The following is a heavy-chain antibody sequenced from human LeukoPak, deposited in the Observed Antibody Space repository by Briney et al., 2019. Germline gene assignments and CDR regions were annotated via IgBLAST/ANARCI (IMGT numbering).Heavy chain of an antibody. CDR2: IRYDGSNK. V-gene: IGHV3-30*02. CDR3: AKLMVYAPGDFHYYYMDV. J-gene: IGHJ6*03. Sequence: GGSLRLSCAASGFTFSSYGMHWVRQAPGKGLEWVAFIRYDGSNKYYADSVKGRFTISRDNSKNTLYLQMNSLRAEDTAVYYCAKLMVYAPGDFHYYYMDVWGKGTTVTVSS. CDR1: GFTFSSYG. D-gene: IGHD2-8*01.